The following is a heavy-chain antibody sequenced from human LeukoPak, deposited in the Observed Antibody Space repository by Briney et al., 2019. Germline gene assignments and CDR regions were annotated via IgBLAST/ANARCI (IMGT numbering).Heavy chain of an antibody. Sequence: SETLSLTCTVSGGSISSSSYYWGWIRQPPGKGLEWIGGIYYSGSTYYNPSLKSRVTISVDTSKNQFSLKLSSVTAADTAVYYCATIMGATIDWGQGTLVTVSS. CDR3: ATIMGATID. CDR1: GGSISSSSYY. CDR2: IYYSGST. J-gene: IGHJ4*02. V-gene: IGHV4-39*01. D-gene: IGHD1-26*01.